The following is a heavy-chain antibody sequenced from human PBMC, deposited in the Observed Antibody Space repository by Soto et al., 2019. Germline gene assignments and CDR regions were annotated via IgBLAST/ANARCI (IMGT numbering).Heavy chain of an antibody. V-gene: IGHV3-30*03. CDR2: ISSNGSHL. CDR3: VTGSGVLESL. CDR1: GDTLSKSG. Sequence: GWSLRLSCAASGDTLSKSGIHWVRQAPGKGLQWVAVISSNGSHLFYADSVRGRFTVSRDNGNNTIYLQMNGLKSEDTGVYYCVTGSGVLESLWGQGTLVTVSS. D-gene: IGHD6-6*01. J-gene: IGHJ4*02.